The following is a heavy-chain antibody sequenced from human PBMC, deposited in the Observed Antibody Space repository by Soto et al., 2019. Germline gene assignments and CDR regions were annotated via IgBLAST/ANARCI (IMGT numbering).Heavy chain of an antibody. CDR1: GYTFTSYY. CDR2: INPSGGST. J-gene: IGHJ6*02. Sequence: ASVKVSCKASGYTFTSYYMHWVRQPPGQGLEWMGIINPSGGSTSYAQKFQGRVTMTRDTSTSTVYMELSSLRSEDTAVYYCARDLGDFWSGFNPYYYGMDVWGQGTTVTVSS. D-gene: IGHD3-3*01. V-gene: IGHV1-46*01. CDR3: ARDLGDFWSGFNPYYYGMDV.